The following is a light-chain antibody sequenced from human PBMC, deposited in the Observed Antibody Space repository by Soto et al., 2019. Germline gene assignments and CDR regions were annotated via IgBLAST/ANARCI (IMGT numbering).Light chain of an antibody. CDR3: QSYDSSLRGVL. V-gene: IGLV1-40*01. J-gene: IGLJ2*01. CDR2: NNN. Sequence: QLVLTQPPSVSGAPGQRVTIPCTGSSSNIGAGYDVHWYQQLPGTAPKLLIFNNNNRPSGVPDRFSGSKSATSASLAITGLQAEDEADYYCQSYDSSLRGVLFGGGTKVTVL. CDR1: SSNIGAGYD.